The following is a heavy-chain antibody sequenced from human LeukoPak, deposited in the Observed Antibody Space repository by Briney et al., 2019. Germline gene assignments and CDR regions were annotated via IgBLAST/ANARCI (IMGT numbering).Heavy chain of an antibody. J-gene: IGHJ4*02. CDR1: GASITSYH. CDR2: IHYTGST. CDR3: ARSQYSYGLNY. Sequence: SETLSLTCTVSGASITSYHWSWIRQPPGKGLEWIGYIHYTGSTNYNPSLKSRVTISVDTSKSQFSLKLSSVTAADTAVYYCARSQYSYGLNYWGQGTLVTVSS. V-gene: IGHV4-59*01. D-gene: IGHD5-18*01.